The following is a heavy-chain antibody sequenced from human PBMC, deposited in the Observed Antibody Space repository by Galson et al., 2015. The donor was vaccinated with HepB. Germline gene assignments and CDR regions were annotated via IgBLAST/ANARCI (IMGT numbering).Heavy chain of an antibody. D-gene: IGHD6-19*01. CDR1: GFTFDDYA. CDR2: ISWNSDDM. J-gene: IGHJ3*02. CDR3: AKDRRSSGWYNGAFHI. Sequence: SLRLSCAASGFTFDDYAIHWVRQGPGKGLEWVSGISWNSDDMGYADSVKGRFTISRDNAKKSLYLQMNSLRTEDTALYFCAKDRRSSGWYNGAFHIWGHGTMVTVSS. V-gene: IGHV3-9*01.